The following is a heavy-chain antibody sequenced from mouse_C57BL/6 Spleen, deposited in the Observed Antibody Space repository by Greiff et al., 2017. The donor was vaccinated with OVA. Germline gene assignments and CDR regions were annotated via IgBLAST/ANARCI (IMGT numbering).Heavy chain of an antibody. CDR3: ARRVMVTPFDY. D-gene: IGHD2-3*01. J-gene: IGHJ2*01. CDR1: GYAFSSSW. V-gene: IGHV1-82*01. CDR2: IYPGDGDT. Sequence: LQESGPELVKPGASVKISCKASGYAFSSSWMNWVKQRPGKGLEWTGRIYPGDGDTNYNGKFKGKATLTADKSSSTAYMQLSSLTSEDSAVYFCARRVMVTPFDYWGQGTTLTVSS.